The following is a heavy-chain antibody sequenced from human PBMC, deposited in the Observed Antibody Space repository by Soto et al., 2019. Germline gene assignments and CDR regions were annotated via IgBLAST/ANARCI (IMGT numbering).Heavy chain of an antibody. CDR1: GYSFTSYW. Sequence: PGESLKISCKGSGYSFTSYWIGWVRQMPGKGLEWMGIIYPGDSDTRYSPSFQGQVTISADKSISTAYLQWSSLKASDTAMYYCARLVTYSSSWYSHYYYGMDVWGQGTTVTVS. V-gene: IGHV5-51*01. D-gene: IGHD6-13*01. CDR3: ARLVTYSSSWYSHYYYGMDV. J-gene: IGHJ6*02. CDR2: IYPGDSDT.